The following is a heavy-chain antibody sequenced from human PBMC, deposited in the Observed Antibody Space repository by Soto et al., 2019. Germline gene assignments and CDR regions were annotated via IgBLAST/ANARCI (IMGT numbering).Heavy chain of an antibody. D-gene: IGHD2-21*02. CDR1: GASITDYF. Sequence: QVHLQESGPGLVKPSETLSLTCTVAGASITDYFWTWIRQPPGKGLEWIGYFYYGETTNMKSSLNSRFTVSVDTSKCQFSLEESAVTTADTAVHYCARCTYCGTDCYWTLDFRGQGKMVTVSS. CDR2: FYYGETT. CDR3: ARCTYCGTDCYWTLDF. V-gene: IGHV4-59*01. J-gene: IGHJ4*02.